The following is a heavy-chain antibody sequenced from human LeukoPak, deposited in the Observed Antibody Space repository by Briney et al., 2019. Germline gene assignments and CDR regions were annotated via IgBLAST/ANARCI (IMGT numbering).Heavy chain of an antibody. V-gene: IGHV4-30-2*01. CDR1: GGSISSGGYS. D-gene: IGHD3-10*01. J-gene: IGHJ6*02. Sequence: PSETLSLTCAVSGGSISSGGYSWSWIRQPPGKGLEWIGYIYHSGSTYYNPSLKSRVTISVDTSKNQFSLRLSSVTAADTAVYYCARQTEYYYGSGPTAGLDVWGQGTTVTVSS. CDR3: ARQTEYYYGSGPTAGLDV. CDR2: IYHSGST.